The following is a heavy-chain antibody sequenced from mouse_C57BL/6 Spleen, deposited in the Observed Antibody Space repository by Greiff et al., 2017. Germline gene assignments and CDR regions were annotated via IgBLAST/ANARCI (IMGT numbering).Heavy chain of an antibody. CDR1: GYTFTSYW. D-gene: IGHD2-1*01. CDR2: IDPSDSYT. J-gene: IGHJ2*01. CDR3: ARVGKIYPLPPPLDY. Sequence: VQLQQPGAELVKPGASVKLSCKASGYTFTSYWMQWVKQRPGQGLEWIGEIDPSDSYTNYNQQFKGKATLTVDTSSSTAYLQLSSLTSEDSAVYYCARVGKIYPLPPPLDYRGQGTTLTVSS. V-gene: IGHV1-50*01.